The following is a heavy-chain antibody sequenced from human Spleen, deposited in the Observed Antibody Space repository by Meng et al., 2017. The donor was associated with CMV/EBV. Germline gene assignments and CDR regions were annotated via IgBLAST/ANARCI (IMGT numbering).Heavy chain of an antibody. V-gene: IGHV1-24*01. Sequence: ASVKVSCKASGYTFTSYGISWVRQAPGQGLEWMGGFDPGDGETIYAQKFQGRVTMTEDTSTDTAYMELSSLRSEDTAVYYCATEGTGTNTNHWGQGTLVTVSS. CDR2: FDPGDGET. CDR1: GYTFTSYG. J-gene: IGHJ5*02. D-gene: IGHD2-8*01. CDR3: ATEGTGTNTNH.